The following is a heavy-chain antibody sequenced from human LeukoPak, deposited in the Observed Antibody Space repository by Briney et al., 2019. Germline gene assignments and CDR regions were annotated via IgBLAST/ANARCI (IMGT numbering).Heavy chain of an antibody. CDR2: ISYDGSNK. D-gene: IGHD1-26*01. J-gene: IGHJ4*02. Sequence: QPGRSLLLSCAASGFTFSNYGMHWVRQAPGKGLEWVAVISYDGSNKYYADSVKGRFTISRDNSKKTLYLQMNSLRAEDTAVYYCAKGDTGHYYAIYFHYWGQGTLVTVSS. CDR1: GFTFSNYG. CDR3: AKGDTGHYYAIYFHY. V-gene: IGHV3-30*18.